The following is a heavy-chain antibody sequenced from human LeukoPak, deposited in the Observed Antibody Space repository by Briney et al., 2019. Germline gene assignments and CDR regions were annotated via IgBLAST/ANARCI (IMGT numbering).Heavy chain of an antibody. CDR1: GGSISSYY. CDR3: ARTSGWSNWFDP. Sequence: SETLSLTCTVSGGSISSYYWSWIRQPPGKGLEWVGYIYYSGSTNYNPSLKSRVTISVDTSKNQFSLKLSSVTAADTAVYHCARTSGWSNWFDPWGQGTLVTVSS. CDR2: IYYSGST. J-gene: IGHJ5*02. V-gene: IGHV4-59*01. D-gene: IGHD6-19*01.